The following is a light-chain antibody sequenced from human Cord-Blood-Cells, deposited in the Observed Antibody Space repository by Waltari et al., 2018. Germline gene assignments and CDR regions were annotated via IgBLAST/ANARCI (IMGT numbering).Light chain of an antibody. Sequence: SYELTQPPSVSVSPGQTASITGSGDKLGDKYACWYQQKPGQSPVLLIYQDSKRPSGSPERFAGPNSGNTATLTLSGAQAMDEADYYCQAWDRSTAEVFGTGTKVTVL. V-gene: IGLV3-1*01. CDR2: QDS. CDR1: KLGDKY. CDR3: QAWDRSTAEV. J-gene: IGLJ1*01.